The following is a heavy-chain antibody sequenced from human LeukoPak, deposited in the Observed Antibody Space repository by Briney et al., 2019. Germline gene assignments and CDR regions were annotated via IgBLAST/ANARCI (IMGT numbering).Heavy chain of an antibody. CDR1: GFTFSSYW. D-gene: IGHD3-10*01. CDR3: AKEYYYGSGDFDY. CDR2: IKQDGSEK. Sequence: GGSLRLSCAASGFTFSSYWMSWVRQAPGKGLEWVANIKQDGSEKYYVDSVKGRFTISRDNAKNSLYLQMNSLRAEDTAVYYCAKEYYYGSGDFDYWGQGTLVTVSS. V-gene: IGHV3-7*01. J-gene: IGHJ4*02.